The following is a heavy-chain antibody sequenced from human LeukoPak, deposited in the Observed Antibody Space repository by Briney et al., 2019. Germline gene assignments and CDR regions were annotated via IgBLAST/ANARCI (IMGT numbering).Heavy chain of an antibody. CDR1: GFTFGSYW. V-gene: IGHV3-7*01. CDR2: IKHDGSVQ. J-gene: IGHJ6*02. D-gene: IGHD6-13*01. CDR3: ARAETAAGLSAGWRYYGMDV. Sequence: GGSLRLPCAASGFTFGSYWMSWVRQAPGKGLEWVANIKHDGSVQFYVDSVKGRFTISRDSTKNSLYLQMNSLRAEDTAVYYCARAETAAGLSAGWRYYGMDVWGQGTTVTVSS.